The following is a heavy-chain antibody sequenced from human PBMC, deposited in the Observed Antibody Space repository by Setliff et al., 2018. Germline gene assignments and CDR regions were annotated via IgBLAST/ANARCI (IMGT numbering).Heavy chain of an antibody. CDR3: AKGAHFSNYARVFDP. Sequence: SVKVSCKASGGAFSTYSLSWVRQAPGQGFEWVGRIIPILGITNYAQRFQGRVTITADDSTSTIYMDVSSLRAKDTAFYFCAKGAHFSNYARVFDPWGQGTLVTVSS. CDR2: IIPILGIT. V-gene: IGHV1-69*13. J-gene: IGHJ5*02. D-gene: IGHD4-4*01. CDR1: GGAFSTYS.